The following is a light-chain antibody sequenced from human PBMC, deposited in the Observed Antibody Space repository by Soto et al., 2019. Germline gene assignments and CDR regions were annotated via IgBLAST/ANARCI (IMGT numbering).Light chain of an antibody. CDR3: QQYGSSPWT. V-gene: IGKV3-20*01. Sequence: EIVLTQSPGTLSLSPGESATLSCRASQSFSSSYLAWYQQKPGQAPRLLIYGASSRATGIPDRFSGSGSGTDFTLTISRLEPEDFAVYYCQQYGSSPWTFGQGTKVEI. J-gene: IGKJ1*01. CDR2: GAS. CDR1: QSFSSSY.